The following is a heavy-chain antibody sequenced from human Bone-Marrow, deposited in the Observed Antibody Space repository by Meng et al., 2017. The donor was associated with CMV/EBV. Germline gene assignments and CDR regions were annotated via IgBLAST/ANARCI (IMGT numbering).Heavy chain of an antibody. V-gene: IGHV3-7*01. D-gene: IGHD5-18*01. CDR2: IKEDGSEK. CDR3: ARDRPDTAMVTYYYGMDV. CDR1: DFTFTYYW. J-gene: IGHJ6*02. Sequence: GGSLRLSCAASDFTFTYYWMTWVRQAPGKGLEWVASIKEDGSEKLYEGSVRGRFTISRDNAKNSLYLQMNSLRVEDTAVYYCARDRPDTAMVTYYYGMDVWGQGTTVTVSS.